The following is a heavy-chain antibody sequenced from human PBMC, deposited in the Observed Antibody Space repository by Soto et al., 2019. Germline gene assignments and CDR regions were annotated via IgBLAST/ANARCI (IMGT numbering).Heavy chain of an antibody. Sequence: GESVKISCXGSGYSFTSYWIGWVRQMPGKGLEWMGIIYPGDSDTRYSPSFQGQVTISADKSISTAYLQWSSLKASDTAMYYCARLSGYCSSTSCTPYYYYGMDVWGQGTTVTVSS. CDR2: IYPGDSDT. CDR3: ARLSGYCSSTSCTPYYYYGMDV. V-gene: IGHV5-51*01. CDR1: GYSFTSYW. D-gene: IGHD2-2*01. J-gene: IGHJ6*02.